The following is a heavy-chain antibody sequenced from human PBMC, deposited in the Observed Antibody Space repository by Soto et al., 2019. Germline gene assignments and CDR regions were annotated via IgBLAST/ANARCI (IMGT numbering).Heavy chain of an antibody. J-gene: IGHJ5*02. CDR2: INHSGST. V-gene: IGHV4-34*01. Sequence: SETLSLTCAVYGGSFSGYYWSWIRQPPGKGLEWIGEINHSGSTNYNPSLKSRVTISVDTSKNQFSLKLSSATAADTAVYYCARAVTTSIINWFDPWGQGTLVTVSS. D-gene: IGHD4-17*01. CDR3: ARAVTTSIINWFDP. CDR1: GGSFSGYY.